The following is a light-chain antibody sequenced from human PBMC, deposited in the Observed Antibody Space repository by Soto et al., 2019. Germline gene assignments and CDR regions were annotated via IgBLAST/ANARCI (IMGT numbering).Light chain of an antibody. V-gene: IGLV2-11*01. CDR3: CSYAGNSLWV. CDR2: DVI. CDR1: SSDVGGSNL. Sequence: QSALTQPRSVSGSPGQSVTISCTGTSSDVGGSNLVSWYQQHAGRAPKLVIYDVIKRPSGVPDRFSGSKSGNTASLTISGLQAEDEADYYCCSYAGNSLWVFGGGTKVTVL. J-gene: IGLJ3*02.